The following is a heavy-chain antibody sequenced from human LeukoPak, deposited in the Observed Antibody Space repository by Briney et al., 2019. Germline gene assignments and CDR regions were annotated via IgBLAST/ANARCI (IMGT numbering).Heavy chain of an antibody. CDR1: GGTFSSYA. J-gene: IGHJ4*02. D-gene: IGHD5-12*01. V-gene: IGHV1-69*04. CDR3: ARDRRGYDSGSVFDY. Sequence: ASVKVSCKASGGTFSSYAISWVRQAPGQGLEWMGRIIPILGIANYAQKFQGRVTITADKSTSTAYMELSSLRSEDTAVYYCARDRRGYDSGSVFDYWGQGTLVTVSS. CDR2: IIPILGIA.